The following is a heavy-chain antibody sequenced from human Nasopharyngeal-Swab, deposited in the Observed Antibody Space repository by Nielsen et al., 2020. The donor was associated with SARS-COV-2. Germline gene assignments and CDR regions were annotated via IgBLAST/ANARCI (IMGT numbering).Heavy chain of an antibody. J-gene: IGHJ3*02. CDR2: IWHDGGNK. Sequence: GGSLRLSCAASGFTFSNYAMHWVRQAPGKGLEWVAVIWHDGGNKYYADSVKGRFTISRDNSKNTLYLQMNSLRAEDTTVYYCARDLTPMVIIYAFDMWGQGTMVTVSS. D-gene: IGHD5-18*01. CDR3: ARDLTPMVIIYAFDM. CDR1: GFTFSNYA. V-gene: IGHV3-33*01.